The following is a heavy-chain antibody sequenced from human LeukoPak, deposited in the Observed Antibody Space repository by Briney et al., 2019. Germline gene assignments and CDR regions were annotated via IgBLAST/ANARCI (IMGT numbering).Heavy chain of an antibody. Sequence: ASVKASCKASGYTFTSYAMHWVRQAPGQRLEWMGWINAGNGNTKYSQKFQGRVTITRDTSASTAYMELSSLRSEDTAVYYCARDAVPYCSSTSCYRMDVWGKGTTVTVSS. D-gene: IGHD2-2*01. J-gene: IGHJ6*04. V-gene: IGHV1-3*01. CDR1: GYTFTSYA. CDR3: ARDAVPYCSSTSCYRMDV. CDR2: INAGNGNT.